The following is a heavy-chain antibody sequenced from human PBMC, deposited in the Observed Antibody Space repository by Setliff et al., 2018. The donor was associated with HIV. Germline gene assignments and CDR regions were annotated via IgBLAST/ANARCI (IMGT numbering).Heavy chain of an antibody. CDR2: IYYSGTT. D-gene: IGHD3-10*01. J-gene: IGHJ4*02. V-gene: IGHV4-34*01. CDR3: AREAYFFASGTYYFDS. Sequence: SETLSLTCAVYGGSFSGYYWSWIRQPPGKGLEWIGSIYYSGTTYYNPSLKSRVTISVDTSKDQFSLKLSSVTAADTALYFCAREAYFFASGTYYFDSWGQGTLVTVSS. CDR1: GGSFSGYY.